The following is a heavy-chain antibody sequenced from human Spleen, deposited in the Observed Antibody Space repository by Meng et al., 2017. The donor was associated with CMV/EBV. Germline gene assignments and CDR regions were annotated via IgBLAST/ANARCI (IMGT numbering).Heavy chain of an antibody. CDR2: ISYSGST. J-gene: IGHJ4*02. Sequence: SETLSLTCTISGGSISSYYWSWIRQPPGKGLEWIAYISYSGSTNYNPSLQSRATISVDTSKHQLSLKLSSVTAADTAVYYCAVYDFWSGKSLDYWGQGTLVTVSS. CDR1: GGSISSYY. CDR3: AVYDFWSGKSLDY. V-gene: IGHV4-59*01. D-gene: IGHD3-3*01.